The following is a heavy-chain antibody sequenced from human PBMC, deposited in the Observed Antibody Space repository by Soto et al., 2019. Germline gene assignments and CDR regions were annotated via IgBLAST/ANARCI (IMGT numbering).Heavy chain of an antibody. CDR1: GYIFTSYG. CDR3: ARDYDFWSGPNFDY. D-gene: IGHD3-3*01. CDR2: ISTSSGHT. V-gene: IGHV1-18*01. J-gene: IGHJ4*02. Sequence: QVQLVQSGAGVKKPGASVKVSCKASGYIFTSYGVSWVRQAPGQGLEWMGWISTSSGHTKYAQNLQGRATMTTDTSASTAYMELRSLRSVDTAVYYCARDYDFWSGPNFDYWGQGTLVTVSS.